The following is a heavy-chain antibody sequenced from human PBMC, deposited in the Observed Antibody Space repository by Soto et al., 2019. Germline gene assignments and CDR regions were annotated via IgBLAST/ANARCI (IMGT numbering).Heavy chain of an antibody. Sequence: ASVKVSCKASGYTSTSYAMNWVRQAPGQGLEWMGWINTNTGNPTYAQGFTGRFVFSLDTSVSTAYLQICSLKAEDTAVYYCASPLTYDYDSSGYFPYGMDGWGQGTTVTVSS. CDR2: INTNTGNP. D-gene: IGHD3-22*01. J-gene: IGHJ6*02. V-gene: IGHV7-4-1*01. CDR3: ASPLTYDYDSSGYFPYGMDG. CDR1: GYTSTSYA.